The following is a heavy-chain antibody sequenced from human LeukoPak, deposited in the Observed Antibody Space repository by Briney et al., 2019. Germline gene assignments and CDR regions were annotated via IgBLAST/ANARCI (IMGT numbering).Heavy chain of an antibody. V-gene: IGHV1-2*02. Sequence: ASVNVSCKASVYTFAHYYIQWVRQAPGQGLEWMGWVDPNTGDTKFAQKFQGKVTMARGSAITTVYIDLSSLRYEDTDVYYCARGQADGYVFDYWGQGNLVAVS. CDR1: VYTFAHYY. D-gene: IGHD5-24*01. CDR3: ARGQADGYVFDY. CDR2: VDPNTGDT. J-gene: IGHJ4*02.